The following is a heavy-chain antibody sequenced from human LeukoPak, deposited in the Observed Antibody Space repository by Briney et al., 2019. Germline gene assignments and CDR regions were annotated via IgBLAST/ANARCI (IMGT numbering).Heavy chain of an antibody. CDR1: GGSISSGNW. J-gene: IGHJ3*02. V-gene: IGHV4-4*02. D-gene: IGHD6-13*01. CDR3: ARRKAVAGTDAFDI. CDR2: IYHSGST. Sequence: SGTLSLTCAVSGGSISSGNWWSWVRQPPGKGLEWIGEIYHSGSTNYNPSLKSRVTISVDTSKNQFSLKLSSVTAADTAVYYCARRKAVAGTDAFDIWGQGTRVTVSS.